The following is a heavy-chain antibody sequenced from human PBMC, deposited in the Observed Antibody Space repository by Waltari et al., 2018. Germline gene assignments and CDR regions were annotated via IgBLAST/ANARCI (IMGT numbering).Heavy chain of an antibody. D-gene: IGHD3-3*01. CDR1: GFTFSIYA. Sequence: VQLLESGGGLVQPGGSLRLSCAASGFTFSIYAMSWVRQAPGKGVGWGSTSGGRGGRKYNADSVKGRFTISRDNANNTLFLQMNSLTAEETAVYYCAKPYDFWSGYYPPDHWGQGTLVTVSS. J-gene: IGHJ5*02. CDR2: SGGRGGRK. CDR3: AKPYDFWSGYYPPDH. V-gene: IGHV3-23*01.